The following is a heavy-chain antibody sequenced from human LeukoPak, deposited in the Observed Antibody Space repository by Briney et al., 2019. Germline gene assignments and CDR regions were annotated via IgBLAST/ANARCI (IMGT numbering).Heavy chain of an antibody. CDR2: INHSGST. D-gene: IGHD3-10*01. Sequence: SETLSLTCAVYGGSFSGYYWSWIRQPPGKGLEWIGEINHSGSTNYNPSLKSRVTISVDTSKNQFSLKLSSVTAADTAVYYCARLLLWFGEDIWGQGTMVTVSS. CDR3: ARLLLWFGEDI. V-gene: IGHV4-34*01. J-gene: IGHJ3*02. CDR1: GGSFSGYY.